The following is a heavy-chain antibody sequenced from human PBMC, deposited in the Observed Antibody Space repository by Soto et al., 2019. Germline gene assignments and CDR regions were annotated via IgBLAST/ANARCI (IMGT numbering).Heavy chain of an antibody. D-gene: IGHD2-21*01. J-gene: IGHJ6*02. CDR2: IYSRVDT. CDR1: GGSISSYY. Sequence: PSQTLSLSSTVSGGSISSYYWSWILQPTGKGLEWIWRIYSRVDTNYNPPVKSRVTMSVDTSKNEFSLRLYSVPAADTAVYYCAGIGEDVYYGMDVWGQGTTVTVSS. V-gene: IGHV4-4*07. CDR3: AGIGEDVYYGMDV.